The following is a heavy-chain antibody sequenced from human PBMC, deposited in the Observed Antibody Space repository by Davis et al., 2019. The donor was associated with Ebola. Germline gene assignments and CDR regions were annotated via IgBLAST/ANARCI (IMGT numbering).Heavy chain of an antibody. CDR1: GGSISSSSYY. V-gene: IGHV4-39*01. CDR3: ARQGLSSSWYAEYFQH. CDR2: IYYSGST. J-gene: IGHJ1*01. Sequence: PSETLSLTCTVSGGSISSSSYYWGWIRQPPGKGLEWIGSIYYSGSTYYNPSLKSRVTISVDTSKNQFSLKLSSVTAADTAVYYCARQGLSSSWYAEYFQHWGQGTLVTVSS. D-gene: IGHD6-13*01.